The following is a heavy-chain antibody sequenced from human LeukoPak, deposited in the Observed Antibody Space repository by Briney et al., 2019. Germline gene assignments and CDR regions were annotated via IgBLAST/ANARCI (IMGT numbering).Heavy chain of an antibody. D-gene: IGHD3-10*01. V-gene: IGHV6-1*01. CDR1: GDXVSSHSAA. Sequence: SQTLSLTCAISGDXVSSHSAAWNWIRQSPSRGLEWLGSTYYRSKWYNDYAVSVKSRITINPDTSKNQFSLQLNSVTPEDTAVYYCARDSGSMVRGFDCWDQGTLVTVSS. CDR3: ARDSGSMVRGFDC. J-gene: IGHJ4*02. CDR2: TYYRSKWYN.